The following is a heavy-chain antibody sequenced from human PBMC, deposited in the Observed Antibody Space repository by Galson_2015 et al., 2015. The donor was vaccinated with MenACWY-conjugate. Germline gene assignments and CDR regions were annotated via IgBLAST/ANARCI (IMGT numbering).Heavy chain of an antibody. CDR3: ARVGSFDY. D-gene: IGHD3-16*01. Sequence: QSGAEVKKPGESLKISCKGSGYSFSSYWIAWVRQMPGKGLEWMGIIYPGDSDTRYSSSFQGRVTMSADKSVSTAYLQWSSLKASDTAMYYCARVGSFDYWGQGTPVTVSS. CDR2: IYPGDSDT. V-gene: IGHV5-51*01. J-gene: IGHJ4*02. CDR1: GYSFSSYW.